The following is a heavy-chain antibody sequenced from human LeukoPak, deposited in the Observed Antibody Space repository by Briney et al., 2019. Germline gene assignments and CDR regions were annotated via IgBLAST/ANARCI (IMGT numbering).Heavy chain of an antibody. V-gene: IGHV3-7*03. CDR2: IKQDGSEK. CDR3: AKYSSGWYWGWFDP. D-gene: IGHD6-19*01. CDR1: GFTFSSYW. Sequence: GGSLRLSCAASGFTFSSYWMSWVRQAPGKGLEWVANIKQDGSEKYYVDSVKGRFTISRDNAKNSLYLQMNSLRAEDTAVYYCAKYSSGWYWGWFDPWGQGTLVTVSS. J-gene: IGHJ5*02.